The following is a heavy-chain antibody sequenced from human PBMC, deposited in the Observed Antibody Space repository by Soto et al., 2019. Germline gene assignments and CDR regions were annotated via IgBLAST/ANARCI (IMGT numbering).Heavy chain of an antibody. J-gene: IGHJ5*02. CDR3: ARNANCETAPCYVGWLDP. CDR2: ISPGGTT. D-gene: IGHD2-2*01. CDR1: SGSMNNVYW. V-gene: IGHV4-4*02. Sequence: QVQLQESGPGLVKPSETLSLTCAVSSGSMNNVYWWSWVRQPPGKGLEWIGEISPGGTTNYNPSLKNRVAISKYKARKKLPVKLNSVTAADPPIYYCARNANCETAPCYVGWLDPWGQGTLVTVSS.